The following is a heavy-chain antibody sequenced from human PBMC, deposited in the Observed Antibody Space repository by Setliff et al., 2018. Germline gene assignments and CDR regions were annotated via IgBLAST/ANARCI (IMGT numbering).Heavy chain of an antibody. J-gene: IGHJ2*01. Sequence: LSLTCSVSGYSIITGYYWAWIRRLPGRGLEWIGSLHRVGTFFYNPSLVSRATLSLDTSKNQFSLKLSSVTAADTAVYYCARALILGWPRDYWYFDLWGRGTLVTVSS. CDR2: LHRVGTF. CDR1: GYSIITGYY. D-gene: IGHD7-27*01. CDR3: ARALILGWPRDYWYFDL. V-gene: IGHV4-38-2*02.